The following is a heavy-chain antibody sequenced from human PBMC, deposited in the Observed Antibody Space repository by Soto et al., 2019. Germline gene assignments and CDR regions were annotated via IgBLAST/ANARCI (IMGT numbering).Heavy chain of an antibody. D-gene: IGHD1-26*01. Sequence: PSQTLSLTCAISGYSDSSNSAGWRWGRQSPSRGLEWLGRTYYRSKWYYEYAVSVRGRITINPDTSKNQYSLQLNSVTPEDTAVYFCARGEQYSGRIFDYWGQGTLVTVSS. CDR1: GYSDSSNSAG. V-gene: IGHV6-1*01. CDR2: TYYRSKWYY. J-gene: IGHJ4*01. CDR3: ARGEQYSGRIFDY.